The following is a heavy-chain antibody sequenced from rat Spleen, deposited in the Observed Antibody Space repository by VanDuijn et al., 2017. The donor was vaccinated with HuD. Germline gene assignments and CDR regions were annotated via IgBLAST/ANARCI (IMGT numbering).Heavy chain of an antibody. CDR1: GYSITSNY. J-gene: IGHJ3*01. Sequence: EVQLQESGPGLVKPSQSLSLTCSVTGYSITSNYWGWIRKFPGNKMEWIGHISYSGSTSYNPSLKSRISIIRDTSKNQFFLQLNSVTTEDTATYYCARSDYYYSNYIPFAFWGQGTLVTVSS. CDR2: ISYSGST. CDR3: ARSDYYYSNYIPFAF. V-gene: IGHV3-1*01. D-gene: IGHD1-2*01.